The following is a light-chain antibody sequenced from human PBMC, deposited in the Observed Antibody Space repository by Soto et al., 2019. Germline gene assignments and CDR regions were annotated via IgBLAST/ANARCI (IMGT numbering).Light chain of an antibody. V-gene: IGLV2-23*01. CDR1: SSDVGSYEL. CDR2: EGS. Sequence: QSSLTQPASVSGSPGQSITISCTGTSSDVGSYELVSWFQQHPGKAPKLMIYEGSKRPSGVSNRFSGSKSGNTASLTISGLQAEDEADYYCCSYAVTNILVVGGGTKLTV. J-gene: IGLJ2*01. CDR3: CSYAVTNILV.